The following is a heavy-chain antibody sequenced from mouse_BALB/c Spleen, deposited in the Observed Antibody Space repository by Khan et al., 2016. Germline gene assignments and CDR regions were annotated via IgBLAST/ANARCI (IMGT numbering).Heavy chain of an antibody. J-gene: IGHJ3*01. CDR2: IDPANGNT. CDR3: ARSPYDYDVWFSY. V-gene: IGHV14-3*02. Sequence: VQLKQSGAELVKPGASVKLSCTASGFNIKDTYMHWVKQRPEQGLEWIGRIDPANGNTKYDTKLQGKATIKEEKSSTNAYVQLSSQTSEYTSVYYCARSPYDYDVWFSYWGQGTLFTVSA. D-gene: IGHD2-4*01. CDR1: GFNIKDTY.